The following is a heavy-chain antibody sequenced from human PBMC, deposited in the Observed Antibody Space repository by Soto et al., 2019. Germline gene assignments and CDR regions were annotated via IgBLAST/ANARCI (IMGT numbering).Heavy chain of an antibody. CDR1: GFTFSSYE. V-gene: IGHV3-48*03. D-gene: IGHD5-18*01. J-gene: IGHJ4*02. Sequence: EVQLVESGGGLVQPGGSPRLSCAASGFTFSSYEMNWVRQAPGKGLEWVSYVSSTSGTIYYAVSVKGRFTISRDNAKNSLYLQMNSLRAEDTAVYYCARGVRGYSYGCDYWGQGTLVTVSS. CDR2: VSSTSGTI. CDR3: ARGVRGYSYGCDY.